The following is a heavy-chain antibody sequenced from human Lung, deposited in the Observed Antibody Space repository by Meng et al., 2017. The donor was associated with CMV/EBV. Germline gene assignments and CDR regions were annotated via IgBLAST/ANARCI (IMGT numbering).Heavy chain of an antibody. CDR3: ARENYGMDV. CDR1: GFTFSSYW. V-gene: IGHV3-74*01. Sequence: GESXKISCAASGFTFSSYWMHWVRQARGKWLVWVSRINSDGSSTSYADSVKGRFTISRDNAKNTLYLQMNSLRAEDTAVYYCARENYGMDVWGQGTMVTVAS. J-gene: IGHJ6*02. CDR2: INSDGSST.